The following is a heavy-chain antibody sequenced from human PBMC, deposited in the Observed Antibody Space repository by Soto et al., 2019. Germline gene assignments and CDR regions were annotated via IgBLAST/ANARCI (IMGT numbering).Heavy chain of an antibody. Sequence: SETLSLTCTVSGGSISSYYWSWIRQPPGKGLEWIGYTYYSGSTNYNPSPKSRVTISVDTSKNQFSLKLSSVTAADTAVYYCARERGYSYGSDYGMDVWGQGTTVTVSS. CDR1: GGSISSYY. J-gene: IGHJ6*02. CDR2: TYYSGST. V-gene: IGHV4-59*01. D-gene: IGHD5-18*01. CDR3: ARERGYSYGSDYGMDV.